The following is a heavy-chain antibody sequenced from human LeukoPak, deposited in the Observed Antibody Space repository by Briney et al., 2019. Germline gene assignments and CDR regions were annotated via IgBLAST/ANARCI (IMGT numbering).Heavy chain of an antibody. CDR2: IVVGSGNT. CDR3: AADMTMVPGYYMDV. CDR1: GFTFTSSA. D-gene: IGHD4/OR15-4a*01. J-gene: IGHJ6*03. Sequence: SVKVSCKASGFTFTSSAVQWVRQARGQRLEWIGWIVVGSGNTNYAQKFQERVTITRDMSTSTAYMELSSLRSEDTAVYYCAADMTMVPGYYMDVWGKGTTVTVSS. V-gene: IGHV1-58*01.